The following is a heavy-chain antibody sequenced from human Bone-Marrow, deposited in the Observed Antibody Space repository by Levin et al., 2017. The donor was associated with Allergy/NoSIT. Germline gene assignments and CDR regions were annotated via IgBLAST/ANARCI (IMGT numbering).Heavy chain of an antibody. Sequence: ASGPTLVKPTQTLTLTCTFSGFSLTTSGVCLSWIRQPPGKALEWLARIDWDDDEYYSASLKNRLAISKDTSRNQVVLTLTDVDPVDTATYFCARMFCSPANRPAEYFQHWGQGILVTVSS. V-gene: IGHV2-70*11. J-gene: IGHJ1*01. CDR3: ARMFCSPANRPAEYFQH. D-gene: IGHD2-15*01. CDR2: IDWDDDE. CDR1: GFSLTTSGVC.